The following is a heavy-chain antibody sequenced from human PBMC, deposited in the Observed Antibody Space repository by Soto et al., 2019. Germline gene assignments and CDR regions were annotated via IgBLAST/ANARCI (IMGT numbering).Heavy chain of an antibody. CDR2: ISYDGSNK. D-gene: IGHD3-9*01. CDR1: GFTFSSYA. J-gene: IGHJ4*02. V-gene: IGHV3-30*03. Sequence: GGSLRLSCAASGFTFSSYAMWWVRQAPGKGLEWVAVISYDGSNKYYADSVKGRFTISRDNSKNTLYLQMNSLRAEDTAVYYCAGGLRYFGTLDYWGQGTLVTVSS. CDR3: AGGLRYFGTLDY.